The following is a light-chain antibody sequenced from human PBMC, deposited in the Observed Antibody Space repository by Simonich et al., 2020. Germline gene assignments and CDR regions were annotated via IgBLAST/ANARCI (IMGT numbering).Light chain of an antibody. CDR3: QQYNSYWT. Sequence: DIQMTQSPSSLSASVGDRVTITYQASQDISNYFNWSQQKPGKAPKLLIYDASNLETGVPSRLSGSGSGTEFTLTISSLQPDDFATDYCQQYNSYWTFGQGTKVETK. CDR2: DAS. CDR1: QDISNY. V-gene: IGKV1-33*01. J-gene: IGKJ1*01.